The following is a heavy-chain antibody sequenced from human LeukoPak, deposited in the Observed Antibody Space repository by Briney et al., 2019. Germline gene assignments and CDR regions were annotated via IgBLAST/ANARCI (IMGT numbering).Heavy chain of an antibody. CDR1: GYTFTGYY. Sequence: ASVKVSCKASGYTFTGYYMHWVRQAPGQGLEWMGWINPNHGDTNYAQKFQDRVTMTRDTSMSAAYMEISRLTYDDTAVYYCGRGIQSFDPWGQGTLVTVSS. J-gene: IGHJ5*02. V-gene: IGHV1-2*02. CDR3: GRGIQSFDP. CDR2: INPNHGDT.